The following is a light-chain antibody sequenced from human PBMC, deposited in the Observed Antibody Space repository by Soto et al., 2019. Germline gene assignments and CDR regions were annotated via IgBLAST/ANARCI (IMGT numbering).Light chain of an antibody. V-gene: IGKV3-11*01. CDR3: QRCSNRPLT. CDR2: DAS. CDR1: QSVSSY. Sequence: EIVLTQSPATLSLSPGERATLSCRASQSVSSYLAWYQQKPGQAPRLLIYDASNRATGIPARFSGSGTWTCFPLTIRSLEPEDFAVFYCQRCSNRPLTFGGGTKVEIK. J-gene: IGKJ4*01.